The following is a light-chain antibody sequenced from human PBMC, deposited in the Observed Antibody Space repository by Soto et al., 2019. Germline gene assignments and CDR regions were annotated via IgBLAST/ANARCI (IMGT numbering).Light chain of an antibody. V-gene: IGLV2-14*01. CDR2: EVT. CDR1: SSDIGAYNY. J-gene: IGLJ2*01. CDR3: SSFAGSPVV. Sequence: QSALTQPASVSGSPGQSITISCTGTSSDIGAYNYVSWYQQHPGKAPKLLIYEVTNRPSGVSDRFSGSKSGNTASLTISGLQAEDEANYYCSSFAGSPVVFGGGTKLTVL.